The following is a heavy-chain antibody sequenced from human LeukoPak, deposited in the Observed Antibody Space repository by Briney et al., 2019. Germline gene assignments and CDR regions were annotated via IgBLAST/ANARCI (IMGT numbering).Heavy chain of an antibody. J-gene: IGHJ6*02. CDR3: ARDEVAVDTAMVLNTDYYYYGMDV. Sequence: GGSLRLSCAASGFTFSSYSMNWVRQAPGKGLEWVSSISSSSSYIYYADSVKGRFTISRDNAKNSLYLQMNSLRAEDTAVYYCARDEVAVDTAMVLNTDYYYYGMDVWGQGTTVAVSS. CDR1: GFTFSSYS. V-gene: IGHV3-21*01. D-gene: IGHD5-18*01. CDR2: ISSSSSYI.